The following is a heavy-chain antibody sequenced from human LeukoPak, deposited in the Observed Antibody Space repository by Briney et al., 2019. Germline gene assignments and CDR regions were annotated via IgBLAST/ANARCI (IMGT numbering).Heavy chain of an antibody. J-gene: IGHJ5*02. CDR1: GFTFRSYG. D-gene: IGHD3-16*01. CDR3: SRDKFYVWFDP. V-gene: IGHV3-49*03. Sequence: GGSLRLSCAASGFTFRSYGMHWFRQAPGKGLESVGFIRGSGTTQYAASVRGRFTISRDDSKSIAYLQMNSLKTEDTAVYYCSRDKFYVWFDPWGQGTLVTVSS. CDR2: IRGSGTT.